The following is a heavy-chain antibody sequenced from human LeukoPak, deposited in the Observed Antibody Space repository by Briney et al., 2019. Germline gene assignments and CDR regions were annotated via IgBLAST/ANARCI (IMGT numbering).Heavy chain of an antibody. V-gene: IGHV1-69*04. Sequence: SVKVSCKASGGTFSSYAISWVRQAPGQGLEWMGRIIPILGIANYAQKFQGRVTITADKSTSTAYMELSSLRSEDTAVYYCARSRGSSWSRAGYYYGMDVWGQGTTVTVSS. CDR2: IIPILGIA. CDR3: ARSRGSSWSRAGYYYGMDV. D-gene: IGHD6-13*01. CDR1: GGTFSSYA. J-gene: IGHJ6*02.